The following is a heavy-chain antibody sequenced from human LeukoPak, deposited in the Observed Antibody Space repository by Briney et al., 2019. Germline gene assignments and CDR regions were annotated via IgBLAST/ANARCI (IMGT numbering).Heavy chain of an antibody. CDR1: GGSISSYY. CDR3: ARWGGNSFYYYYYMDV. CDR2: IYTSGST. D-gene: IGHD4-23*01. V-gene: IGHV4-4*09. J-gene: IGHJ6*03. Sequence: SSETLSLTCTVSGGSISSYYWSWIRQPPGKGLEWIGYIYTSGSTNYNPSLKRRVTISVDTSKNQFSLKLSSVTAADTAVYYCARWGGNSFYYYYYMDVWGKGTTVTVSS.